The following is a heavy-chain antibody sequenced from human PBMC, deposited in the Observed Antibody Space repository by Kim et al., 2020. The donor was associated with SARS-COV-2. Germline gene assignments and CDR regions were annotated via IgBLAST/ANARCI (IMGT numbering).Heavy chain of an antibody. CDR1: GYTLTELS. CDR2: FDPEDGET. CDR3: ATSYAFSARGSPDY. J-gene: IGHJ4*02. V-gene: IGHV1-24*01. Sequence: ASVKVSCKVSGYTLTELSMHWVRQAPGKGLEWMGGFDPEDGETIYAQKFQGRVTMTEDTSTDTAYMELSSLRSEDTAVYYCATSYAFSARGSPDYWGQGTLATVSS. D-gene: IGHD2-2*01.